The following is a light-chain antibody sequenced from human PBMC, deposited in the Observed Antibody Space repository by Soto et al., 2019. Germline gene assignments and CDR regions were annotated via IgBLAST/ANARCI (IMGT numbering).Light chain of an antibody. CDR2: QDT. Sequence: SYELTQSPSVSVSPGQTAIVTCSGDELGDKYVCWYQQKPGQSPVLVIYQDTKRPSGIPERFSGSNSGNTATLTISGTQAMDEADYYCQAWDSDTGVFGGGTQLTVL. V-gene: IGLV3-1*01. CDR1: ELGDKY. CDR3: QAWDSDTGV. J-gene: IGLJ3*02.